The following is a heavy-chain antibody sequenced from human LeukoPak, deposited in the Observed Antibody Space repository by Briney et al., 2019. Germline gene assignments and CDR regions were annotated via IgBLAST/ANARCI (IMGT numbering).Heavy chain of an antibody. V-gene: IGHV3-23*01. D-gene: IGHD5-24*01. J-gene: IGHJ1*01. Sequence: GGSLRLSCAASGFSFSNYAMSWVRQAPGKGLEWVSGIGGSGDSIYYVDSVRGRFTVSRDNSRNTLHLQMNSLRAEDTAIYYCARDMDDYNALPPLFQHWGQGTLVTVSS. CDR1: GFSFSNYA. CDR2: IGGSGDSI. CDR3: ARDMDDYNALPPLFQH.